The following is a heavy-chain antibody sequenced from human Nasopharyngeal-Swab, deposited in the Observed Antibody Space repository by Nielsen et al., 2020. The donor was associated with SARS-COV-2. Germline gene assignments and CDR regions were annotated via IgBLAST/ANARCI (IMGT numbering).Heavy chain of an antibody. Sequence: SVKVSCKASGGTFSSYAISWVRQAPGQGLEWMGGIIPIFGTANYAQKFQGRVTITADESTSTAYMELSSLRSEDTAVYYCASPDSPGGVPAARWPYYYYGMDVWGQGTTVTASS. V-gene: IGHV1-69*13. CDR3: ASPDSPGGVPAARWPYYYYGMDV. CDR1: GGTFSSYA. D-gene: IGHD2-2*01. CDR2: IIPIFGTA. J-gene: IGHJ6*02.